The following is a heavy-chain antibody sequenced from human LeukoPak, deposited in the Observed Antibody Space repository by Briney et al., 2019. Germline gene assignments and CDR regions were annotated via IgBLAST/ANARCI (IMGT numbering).Heavy chain of an antibody. D-gene: IGHD3-3*02. CDR3: AKDLAGREDH. CDR1: GFTFSSYA. CDR2: ISYDGSNK. J-gene: IGHJ4*02. Sequence: GGSLRLSCAASGFTFSSYAMHWVRQAPGKGLEWVAVISYDGSNKYYADSVKGRFTIFRDNSKNTLYLQMNSLRAEDTAVYFCAKDLAGREDHWGQGTLVTVSS. V-gene: IGHV3-30-3*01.